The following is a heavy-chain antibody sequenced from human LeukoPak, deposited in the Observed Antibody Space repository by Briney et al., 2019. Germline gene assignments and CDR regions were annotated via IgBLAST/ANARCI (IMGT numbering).Heavy chain of an antibody. V-gene: IGHV3-23*01. CDR2: IANNGGRT. CDR1: GFTFSIYD. D-gene: IGHD1-26*01. Sequence: GGLRLSCVGSGFTFSIYDISWVRQAPGTGLEWVSRIANNGGRTYYADSVRGRFTTSRDNSKNTAYLQMDSLRAEDTAVYYCASLPHWEPRHLRGQGTQVIVSS. J-gene: IGHJ4*02. CDR3: ASLPHWEPRHL.